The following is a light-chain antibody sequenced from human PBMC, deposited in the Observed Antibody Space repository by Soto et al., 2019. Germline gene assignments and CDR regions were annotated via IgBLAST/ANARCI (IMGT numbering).Light chain of an antibody. CDR3: QQYGRSALT. Sequence: EIVLTQSPGTLSLSPGERATLSCRASQSVTSSYLAWYQQKPGQAPRLLIYGASSRATGIPDRFSGGGSGTDFTLTISRLEPEDFAVYYCQQYGRSALTFGGGTKVDIK. CDR2: GAS. V-gene: IGKV3-20*01. J-gene: IGKJ4*01. CDR1: QSVTSSY.